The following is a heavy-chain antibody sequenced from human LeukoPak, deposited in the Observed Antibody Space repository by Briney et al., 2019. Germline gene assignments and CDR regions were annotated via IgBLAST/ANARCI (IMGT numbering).Heavy chain of an antibody. CDR3: ARQETGDPKFDY. V-gene: IGHV4-59*08. CDR1: GGSISSHY. D-gene: IGHD7-27*01. CDR2: ISYSGST. Sequence: SETLSLTCTVSGGSISSHYWSWIRQPPGKGLEWIGYISYSGSTKYNPSLKSRVSISVDTSNKQFSLKLSSVTAADTAVYYCARQETGDPKFDYWGQGTLVTVSS. J-gene: IGHJ4*02.